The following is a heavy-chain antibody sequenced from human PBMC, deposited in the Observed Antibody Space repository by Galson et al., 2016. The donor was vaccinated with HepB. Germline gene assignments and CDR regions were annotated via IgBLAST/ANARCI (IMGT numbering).Heavy chain of an antibody. Sequence: CAISGDSVSSHNAAWNWIRQSPSRGLEWLGRTYYRSKWYNDYAVSVKSRITVNPDTSKNQVSLHLNSVTPEDTAVYYCARAWGRGRYYYSSGNLNLVGGLDVWGQGTTVSVSS. J-gene: IGHJ6*02. CDR1: GDSVSSHNAA. V-gene: IGHV6-1*01. CDR3: ARAWGRGRYYYSSGNLNLVGGLDV. CDR2: TYYRSKWYN. D-gene: IGHD3-10*01.